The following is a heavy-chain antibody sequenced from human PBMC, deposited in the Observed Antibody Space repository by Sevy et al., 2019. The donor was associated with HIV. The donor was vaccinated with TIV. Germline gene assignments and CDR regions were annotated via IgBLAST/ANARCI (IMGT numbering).Heavy chain of an antibody. J-gene: IGHJ4*02. CDR1: GYTFTSYG. CDR3: AIYYYASSGYYPQFDY. Sequence: ASVKVSCKASGYTFTSYGINWVRHATGKGLEWMGGMNPNSGNTGYAQKFQGRVTMTRNTSISTAYMELSSLRSEDTAVYYCAIYYYASSGYYPQFDYWGQGTLVTVSS. D-gene: IGHD3-22*01. CDR2: MNPNSGNT. V-gene: IGHV1-8*01.